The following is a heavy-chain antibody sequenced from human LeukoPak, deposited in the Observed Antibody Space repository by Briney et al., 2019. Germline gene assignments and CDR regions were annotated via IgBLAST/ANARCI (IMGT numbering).Heavy chain of an antibody. V-gene: IGHV3-30*18. CDR3: AKDNNWLYYFDY. CDR2: ISYDGDTK. Sequence: GGSLRLSCVASGFTFSNYGMHWVRQAPGKGLEWVAIISYDGDTKRYADSVKGRFTISRDNSRNTLYLQMNNLRPEDTAVYFCAKDNNWLYYFDYWGHGTLASVTS. D-gene: IGHD5-24*01. CDR1: GFTFSNYG. J-gene: IGHJ4*01.